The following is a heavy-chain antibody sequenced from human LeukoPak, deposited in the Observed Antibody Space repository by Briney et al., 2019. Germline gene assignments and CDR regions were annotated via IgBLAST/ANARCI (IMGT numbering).Heavy chain of an antibody. CDR2: ISRSSTFI. CDR3: ARDQSSYDDIVTGYLFYYTMDV. Sequence: PGGSLRLSCAASGFSFSNYSMNWVRQAPGKGLEWVSSISRSSTFIYYADSVKGRFTISRDNAKNSLYLQMNSLRAEDAAVYDCARDQSSYDDIVTGYLFYYTMDVWGQGTAVTASS. J-gene: IGHJ6*02. CDR1: GFSFSNYS. D-gene: IGHD3-9*01. V-gene: IGHV3-21*01.